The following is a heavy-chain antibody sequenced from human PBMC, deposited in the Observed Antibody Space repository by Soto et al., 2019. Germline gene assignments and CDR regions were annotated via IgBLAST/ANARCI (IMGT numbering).Heavy chain of an antibody. J-gene: IGHJ4*02. Sequence: SDTLSLTCAVSCGSISSSIYYWIFIPQPPGKGLEWIGSIYYSGSTYYNPSLKSRVTISVDTSKNQFSLKLSSVTAADTAVYYCASVNLWFGEYPYLEYWGQGTLVTVSS. D-gene: IGHD3-10*01. CDR3: ASVNLWFGEYPYLEY. CDR1: CGSISSSIYY. CDR2: IYYSGST. V-gene: IGHV4-39*01.